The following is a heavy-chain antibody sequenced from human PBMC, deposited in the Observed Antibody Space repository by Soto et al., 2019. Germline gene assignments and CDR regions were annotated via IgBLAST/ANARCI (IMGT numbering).Heavy chain of an antibody. J-gene: IGHJ6*02. CDR2: IYTSGST. CDR3: ARGEIAATFDYYYYYGMDV. Sequence: SETLSLTCTVSGGSISSYYWSWIRQPAGKGLEWIGRIYTSGSTNYNPSLKSRVTMSVDTSKNQFSLKLSSVTAADTAVYYCARGEIAATFDYYYYYGMDVWGQGTTVTVSS. D-gene: IGHD2-15*01. CDR1: GGSISSYY. V-gene: IGHV4-4*07.